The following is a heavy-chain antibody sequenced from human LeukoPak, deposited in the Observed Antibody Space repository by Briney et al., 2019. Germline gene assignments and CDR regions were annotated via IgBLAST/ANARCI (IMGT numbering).Heavy chain of an antibody. Sequence: PSETLSLTCAVYGGSFSGYYWSWIRQPPGKGLEWIGEINHSGSTNYNPSLKSRVTISVETSKNQFSLKLSSVTAADTAVYYCARFDYGSGSLFDYWGRGTLVTVSS. CDR1: GGSFSGYY. J-gene: IGHJ4*02. CDR2: INHSGST. D-gene: IGHD3-10*01. V-gene: IGHV4-34*01. CDR3: ARFDYGSGSLFDY.